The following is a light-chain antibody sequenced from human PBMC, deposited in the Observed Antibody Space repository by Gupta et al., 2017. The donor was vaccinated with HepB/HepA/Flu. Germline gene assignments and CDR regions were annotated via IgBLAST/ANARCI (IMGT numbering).Light chain of an antibody. CDR1: SSDVGTYNL. V-gene: IGLV2-23*02. J-gene: IGLJ1*01. CDR3: CSYAGSGTYV. Sequence: QSALTQPASVSGSPGQSITISCAGTSSDVGTYNLVSWYQQHPGEAPKLMIYEVSKRPSGVSNRFSGSESGNTASLTISGLQAEDDADYYCCSYAGSGTYVFGTGTKVTVL. CDR2: EVS.